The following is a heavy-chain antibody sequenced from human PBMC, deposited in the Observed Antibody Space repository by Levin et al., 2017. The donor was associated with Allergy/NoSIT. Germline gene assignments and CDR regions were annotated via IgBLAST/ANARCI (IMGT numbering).Heavy chain of an antibody. CDR3: AKGPPVYGDYGVFFDY. V-gene: IGHV3-30*18. CDR2: ISYDGSNK. J-gene: IGHJ4*02. CDR1: GFTFSSYG. D-gene: IGHD4-17*01. Sequence: SCAASGFTFSSYGMHWVRQAPGKGLEWVAVISYDGSNKYYADSVKGRFTISRDNSKNTLYLQMNSLRAEDTAVYYCAKGPPVYGDYGVFFDYWGQGTLVTVSS.